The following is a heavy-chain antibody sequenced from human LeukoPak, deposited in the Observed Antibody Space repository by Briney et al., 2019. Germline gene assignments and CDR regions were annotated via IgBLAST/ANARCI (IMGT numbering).Heavy chain of an antibody. CDR3: AKELTSIQLWFHFDH. D-gene: IGHD5-18*01. J-gene: IGHJ4*02. V-gene: IGHV3-23*01. CDR1: GFTFNSYG. CDR2: ISGSGDTT. Sequence: PGGSLRLSCSASGFTFNSYGMTWVRQAPGKGLEWVAGISGSGDTTYYADFMKGRFTISRDNFKNTVYLQINTLRANDTAVYYCAKELTSIQLWFHFDHWGQGTQVTVSS.